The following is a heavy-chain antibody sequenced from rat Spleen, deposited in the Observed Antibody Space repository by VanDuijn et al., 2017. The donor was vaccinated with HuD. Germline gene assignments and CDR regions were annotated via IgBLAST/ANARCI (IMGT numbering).Heavy chain of an antibody. CDR3: ARGTYFDY. V-gene: IGHV5-19*01. Sequence: EVQLVESGGGLVQPGRSLKLSCAASGFTFSNYGMHWIRPAPTKGLEWVASISTGGGNTYYRDSVKGRFTVSRDNAKSTLYLQMDSLRSEDTATYYCARGTYFDYWGQGVMVPVSS. CDR1: GFTFSNYG. CDR2: ISTGGGNT. J-gene: IGHJ2*01.